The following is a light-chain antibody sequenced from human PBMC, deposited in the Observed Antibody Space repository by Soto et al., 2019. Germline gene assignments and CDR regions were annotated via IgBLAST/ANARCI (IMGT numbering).Light chain of an antibody. V-gene: IGKV1-39*01. Sequence: DIQMPQSPSTLSGSVGDRVTITCLASQTSRRWLALYQQKPGKAPKLRIYAASSLQSGVPSRFSGSRSGTDFTLTISSLQPEDFATYYCQQSYSTPRKFGQGTKVDIK. J-gene: IGKJ1*01. CDR2: AAS. CDR1: QTSRRW. CDR3: QQSYSTPRK.